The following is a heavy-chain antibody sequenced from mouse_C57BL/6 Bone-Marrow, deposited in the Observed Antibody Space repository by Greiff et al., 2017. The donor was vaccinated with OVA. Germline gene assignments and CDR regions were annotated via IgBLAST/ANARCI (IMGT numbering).Heavy chain of an antibody. V-gene: IGHV1-55*01. D-gene: IGHD4-1*01. CDR1: GYTFTSYW. CDR2: IYPGSGST. J-gene: IGHJ2*01. Sequence: QVQLQQPGAELVKPGASVKMSCKASGYTFTSYWITWVKQRPGQGLEWIGDIYPGSGSTNYNEKFKSKATLTADKSSSTAYMQLSSLTSEDSAVYFCARKGLGQRYYFDYWGQGTTLTVSS. CDR3: ARKGLGQRYYFDY.